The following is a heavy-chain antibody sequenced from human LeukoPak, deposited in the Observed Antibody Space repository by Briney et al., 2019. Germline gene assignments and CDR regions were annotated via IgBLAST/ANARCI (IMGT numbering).Heavy chain of an antibody. J-gene: IGHJ6*03. D-gene: IGHD3-3*01. CDR1: GGSISSSSYY. CDR3: ARVRKGSGRYYYYYYMDV. V-gene: IGHV4-39*07. CDR2: IYYSGST. Sequence: SETLSLTCTVSGGSISSSSYYWGWIRQPPGKGLEWIGSIYYSGSTYYNPSLKSRVTISVDTSRNQFSLKLSSVTAADTAVYYCARVRKGSGRYYYYYYMDVWGKGTTVTVSS.